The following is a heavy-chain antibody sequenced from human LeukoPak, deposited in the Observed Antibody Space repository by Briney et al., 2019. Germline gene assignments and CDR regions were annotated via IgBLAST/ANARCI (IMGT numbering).Heavy chain of an antibody. CDR1: GVPFSNYY. V-gene: IGHV4-34*01. D-gene: IGHD6-19*01. CDR2: INHSGYT. Sequence: SETLSLTCAVSGVPFSNYYWSWVRQSPTKGLEWIGEINHSGYTNYNPSLKSRVTISIDTSKNQFSPMVTSMTAADTGVYYCTRAVAGHPDWGQGTLVTVSS. J-gene: IGHJ4*02. CDR3: TRAVAGHPD.